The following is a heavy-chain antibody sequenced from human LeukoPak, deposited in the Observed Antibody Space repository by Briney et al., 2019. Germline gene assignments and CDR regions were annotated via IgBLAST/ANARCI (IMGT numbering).Heavy chain of an antibody. Sequence: ASVKVSCKASGYTFTSYDINWVRQATGQGLEWMGRIIPILGIANYAQKFQGRVTITADKSTSTAYMELSSLRSEDTAVYYCASWGSDAFDIWGQGTMVTVSS. J-gene: IGHJ3*02. V-gene: IGHV1-69*04. CDR3: ASWGSDAFDI. CDR1: GYTFTSYD. D-gene: IGHD7-27*01. CDR2: IIPILGIA.